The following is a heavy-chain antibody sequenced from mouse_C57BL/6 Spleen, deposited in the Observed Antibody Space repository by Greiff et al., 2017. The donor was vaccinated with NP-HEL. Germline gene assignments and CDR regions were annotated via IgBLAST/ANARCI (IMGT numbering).Heavy chain of an antibody. Sequence: VKLQQPGAELVMPGASVKLSCKASGYTFTSYWMHWVKQRPGQGLEWIGEIDPSDSYTNYNQKFKGKSTLTVDKSSSTAYMQLSSLTSEDSAVYYCARGSYGWAMDYWDQGTSVTVSS. CDR3: ARGSYGWAMDY. CDR1: GYTFTSYW. J-gene: IGHJ4*01. V-gene: IGHV1-69*01. D-gene: IGHD1-2*01. CDR2: IDPSDSYT.